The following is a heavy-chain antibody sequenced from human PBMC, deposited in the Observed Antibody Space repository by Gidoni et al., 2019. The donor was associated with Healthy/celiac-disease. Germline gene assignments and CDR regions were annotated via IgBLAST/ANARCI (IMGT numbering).Heavy chain of an antibody. CDR3: ATPASVWVSDYYGMDV. CDR2: IGGSGGST. V-gene: IGHV3-23*01. Sequence: ELQPLEAAGSPLQPVGSWRLSGAACGVTVKSDAMSWVRQAQGKGMEWVSAIGGSGGSTYYADPVKGRFTFSRDNSKNTLYLQMNSRSADGTDVYYCATPASVWVSDYYGMDVWGQGTTVTVSS. D-gene: IGHD2-8*01. J-gene: IGHJ6*02. CDR1: GVTVKSDA.